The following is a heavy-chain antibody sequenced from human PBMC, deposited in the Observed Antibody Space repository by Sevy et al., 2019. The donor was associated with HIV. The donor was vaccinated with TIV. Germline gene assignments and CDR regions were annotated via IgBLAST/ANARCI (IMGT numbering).Heavy chain of an antibody. V-gene: IGHV4-31*03. D-gene: IGHD3-22*01. CDR3: ARLMNYYDSSGYPSGPGMDV. CDR1: GGSISSGGYY. Sequence: SETLSLTCTVSGGSISSGGYYWSWIRQHPGKGLECIGYIYYSGSTYYNPSLKSRVTISVDTSKNQFSLKLSSVTAADTAVYYCARLMNYYDSSGYPSGPGMDVWGQGTTVTVSS. CDR2: IYYSGST. J-gene: IGHJ6*02.